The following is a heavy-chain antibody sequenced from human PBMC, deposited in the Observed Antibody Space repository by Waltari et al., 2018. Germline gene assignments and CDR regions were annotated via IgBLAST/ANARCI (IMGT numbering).Heavy chain of an antibody. D-gene: IGHD3-9*01. CDR3: ARDSAYYDILTGYYRGLGY. Sequence: EVQLLESGGGLVQPGGSLRLSCAASGFTFSSYAMSWVRQAPGKGLEWVSAISGSGGSTYYADSVKGRFTISRDNSKNTLYLQMNSLRAEDTAVYYCARDSAYYDILTGYYRGLGYWGQGTLVTVSS. CDR1: GFTFSSYA. J-gene: IGHJ4*02. V-gene: IGHV3-23*01. CDR2: ISGSGGST.